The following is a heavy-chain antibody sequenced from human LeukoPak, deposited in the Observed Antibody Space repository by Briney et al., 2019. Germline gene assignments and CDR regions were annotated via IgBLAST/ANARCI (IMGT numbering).Heavy chain of an antibody. Sequence: ASVKVSCKTSGYTFTGYAMHWVRQAPGQRLEWMGWINAGNGNTKYSQRFQGRVTITRDTSASTAYMELSSLRSEDTAVYYCATGVYSSGWYCFDYWGQGTLVTVSS. V-gene: IGHV1-3*01. D-gene: IGHD6-19*01. J-gene: IGHJ4*02. CDR1: GYTFTGYA. CDR2: INAGNGNT. CDR3: ATGVYSSGWYCFDY.